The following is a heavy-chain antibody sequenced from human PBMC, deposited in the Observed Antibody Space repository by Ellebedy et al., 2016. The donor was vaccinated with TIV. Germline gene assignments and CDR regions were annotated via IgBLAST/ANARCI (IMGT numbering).Heavy chain of an antibody. Sequence: AASVTVSCKVSGYILSELSIHWVRQAPGKGLEWMGGFDPEDNEKKFAQTFQGRLTVTENTSTYTAYMDLRSLTFEDTARDYCATDTVGGGLDFWGQGTLVTVSS. D-gene: IGHD4-23*01. CDR1: GYILSELS. J-gene: IGHJ4*02. CDR3: ATDTVGGGLDF. V-gene: IGHV1-24*01. CDR2: FDPEDNEK.